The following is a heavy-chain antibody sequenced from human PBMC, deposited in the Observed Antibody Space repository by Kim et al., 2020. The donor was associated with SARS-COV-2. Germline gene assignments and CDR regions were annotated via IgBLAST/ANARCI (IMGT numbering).Heavy chain of an antibody. CDR1: GGSFSGYY. CDR2: INHSGST. J-gene: IGHJ6*02. Sequence: SETLSLTCAVYGGSFSGYYWSWIRQPPGKGLEWIGEINHSGSTNYNPSLKSRVTISVVTSKNQFSLKLSSVTAADTAVYYCARVDIVVVPAAMPFGMDVWGQGTTVTVSS. V-gene: IGHV4-34*01. CDR3: ARVDIVVVPAAMPFGMDV. D-gene: IGHD2-2*01.